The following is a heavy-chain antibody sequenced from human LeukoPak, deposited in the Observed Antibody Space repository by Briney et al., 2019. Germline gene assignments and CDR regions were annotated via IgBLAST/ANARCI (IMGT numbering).Heavy chain of an antibody. J-gene: IGHJ2*01. Sequence: GGSLRLSSAASGFTFSSYEMNWVRQAPGKGLEWVSYISSSGSTIYYADSVKGRFTISRDNAKNSLYLQMNSLRAEDTAVYYCARDALYAYDILTAPYWYFDLWGRGTLVTVSS. D-gene: IGHD3-9*01. CDR1: GFTFSSYE. V-gene: IGHV3-48*03. CDR3: ARDALYAYDILTAPYWYFDL. CDR2: ISSSGSTI.